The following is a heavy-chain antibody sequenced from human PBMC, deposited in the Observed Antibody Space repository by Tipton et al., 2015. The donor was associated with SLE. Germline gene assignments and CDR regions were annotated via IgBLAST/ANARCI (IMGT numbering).Heavy chain of an antibody. Sequence: TLSLTCAVYGGTFSGYYWSWIRQSPGKGLEWIGEINYSGNTKYNPSLKSRVTISVDTSKNQFSLKLSSVTAADTAVYYCARGSLGGLGELSSFDYWGQGTLVTVSS. CDR1: GGTFSGYY. J-gene: IGHJ4*02. D-gene: IGHD3-16*02. V-gene: IGHV4-34*09. CDR3: ARGSLGGLGELSSFDY. CDR2: INYSGNT.